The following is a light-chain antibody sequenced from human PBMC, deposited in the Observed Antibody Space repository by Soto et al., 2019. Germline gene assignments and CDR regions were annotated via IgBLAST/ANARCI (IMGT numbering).Light chain of an antibody. Sequence: ELVMTQSPATLSVSPGERATLSCRASQSVSSKVAWYQQKPGQSPRLRIYDASTRTTVIPARFSGSGSGIEFTLTNSSLQSEDFAVYYFQQYNNWPPYTLGHGTQLEIK. CDR2: DAS. J-gene: IGKJ2*01. CDR1: QSVSSK. CDR3: QQYNNWPPYT. V-gene: IGKV3-15*01.